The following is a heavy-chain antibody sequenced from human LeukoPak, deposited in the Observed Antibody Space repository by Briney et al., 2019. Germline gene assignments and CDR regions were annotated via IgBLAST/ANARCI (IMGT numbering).Heavy chain of an antibody. J-gene: IGHJ6*03. CDR2: ISSSGTFI. Sequence: PGGSLRLSCAASGFPFSSYSINWVRQAPGKGLEWVSSISSSGTFIYYADSVKGRFTISRDNAKNSLYLQIKSLRAEDTAVYYCARGKPVIEIDDDGPEYYMEVWGKGTTVTVSS. CDR3: ARGKPVIEIDDDGPEYYMEV. D-gene: IGHD2-21*01. V-gene: IGHV3-21*01. CDR1: GFPFSSYS.